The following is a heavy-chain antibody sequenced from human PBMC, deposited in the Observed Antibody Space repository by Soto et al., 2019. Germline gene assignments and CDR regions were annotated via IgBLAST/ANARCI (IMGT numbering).Heavy chain of an antibody. CDR3: ASTEDFFGY. V-gene: IGHV4-31*03. Sequence: SETLSLTCSVSGVSLTSGTYYFICIRQHPGKGLELIGYIFYSGSTDYNPSLKSRVNISVDTSKNQFSLKLSSVTAADTAVYYCASTEDFFGYWGQGTLVTVSS. CDR2: IFYSGST. J-gene: IGHJ4*02. CDR1: GVSLTSGTYY.